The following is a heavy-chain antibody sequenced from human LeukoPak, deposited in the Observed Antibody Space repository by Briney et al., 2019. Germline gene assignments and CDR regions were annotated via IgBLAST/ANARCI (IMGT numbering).Heavy chain of an antibody. D-gene: IGHD3-10*01. Sequence: GGSLTLSCAASGFIFSSYSMNWVRQAPGKGLEWISYIRSSNSTTYYADSVRGRFTISRDNAKNSLYLQMNSLRDEDTAVYYCAREGGSGSYFEAWGQGTLVTVSS. V-gene: IGHV3-48*02. CDR3: AREGGSGSYFEA. CDR1: GFIFSSYS. CDR2: IRSSNSTT. J-gene: IGHJ5*02.